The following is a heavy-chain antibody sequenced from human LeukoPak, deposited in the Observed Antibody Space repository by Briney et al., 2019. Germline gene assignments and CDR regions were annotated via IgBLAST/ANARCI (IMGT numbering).Heavy chain of an antibody. D-gene: IGHD2-2*01. CDR1: GGTFSSYA. CDR2: IIPIFGTA. CDR3: ARGVVPAAITSWFDP. Sequence: VASVKVSCKASGGTFSSYAISWVRQAPGQGLEWMGGIIPIFGTANYAQKFQGRVTITADESINTAYMELSSLRSEDTAVYYCARGVVPAAITSWFDPWGQGTLVTVSS. V-gene: IGHV1-69*13. J-gene: IGHJ5*02.